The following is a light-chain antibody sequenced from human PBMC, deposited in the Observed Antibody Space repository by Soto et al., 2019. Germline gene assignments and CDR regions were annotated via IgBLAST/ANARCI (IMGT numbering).Light chain of an antibody. CDR3: SAYTSSSTHYV. CDR1: SSDVGAYNY. V-gene: IGLV2-14*01. CDR2: EVS. J-gene: IGLJ1*01. Sequence: QSALTQPASVSGSPGQSITISCTGTSSDVGAYNYVSWYQQHPGKASKLMIYEVSNRPSGVSKRFSGSKSVNTASLTISGLQAEDEADYSCSAYTSSSTHYVVGTGTKVTVL.